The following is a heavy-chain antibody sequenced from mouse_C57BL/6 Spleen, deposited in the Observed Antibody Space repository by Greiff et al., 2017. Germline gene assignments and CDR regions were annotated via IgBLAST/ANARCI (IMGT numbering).Heavy chain of an antibody. J-gene: IGHJ1*03. D-gene: IGHD1-1*01. Sequence: VQLVESGPGLVQPSQSLSITCTVSGFSLTSYGVHWVRQSPGKGLEWLGVIWSGGSTDYNAAFISRLSISKDNSKSQVFFKMNSLQADAAAIYYCAIYYYGSSYEYFDVWGTGTTVTVSS. CDR2: IWSGGST. CDR3: AIYYYGSSYEYFDV. CDR1: GFSLTSYG. V-gene: IGHV2-2*01.